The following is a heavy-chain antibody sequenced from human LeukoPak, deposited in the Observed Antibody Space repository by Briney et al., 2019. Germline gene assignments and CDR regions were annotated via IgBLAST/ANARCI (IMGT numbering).Heavy chain of an antibody. CDR2: ISGSGGST. CDR3: AKDFVYDILTGYLDY. CDR1: GFTFSSYS. Sequence: GGSLRLSCAASGFTFSSYSMSWVRQAPGKGLEWVSAISGSGGSTYYEDSVKGRFTISRDNSKNTLYLQMNSLRAEDTAVYYCAKDFVYDILTGYLDYWGQGTLVTVSS. J-gene: IGHJ4*02. D-gene: IGHD3-9*01. V-gene: IGHV3-23*01.